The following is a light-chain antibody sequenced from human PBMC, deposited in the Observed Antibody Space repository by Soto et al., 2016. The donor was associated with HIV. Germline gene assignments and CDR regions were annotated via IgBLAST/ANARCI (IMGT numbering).Light chain of an antibody. CDR1: QVISNS. CDR2: AAS. V-gene: IGKV1-27*01. Sequence: DIQMTQSPSSLSASVGDTVTIACRASQVISNSLAWYQQKSGKVPKLLIYAASTLQSGVPSRFSGSGSGRDFTLTISSLQPEDVATYFCQNYMDAPXTFGGGTKVEIK. J-gene: IGKJ4*01. CDR3: QNYMDAPXT.